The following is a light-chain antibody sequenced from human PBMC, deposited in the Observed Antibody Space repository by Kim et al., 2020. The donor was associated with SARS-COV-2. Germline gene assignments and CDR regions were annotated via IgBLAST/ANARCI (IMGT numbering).Light chain of an antibody. CDR3: QQFNKFPIT. J-gene: IGKJ5*01. Sequence: ASVTDRVTIKGRASQDISSALAWYQQKPGKAPKVQIYGASSLESGVPSRFSGSVSVTDFTLTISSLQPADFATYFCQQFNKFPITFGQGTRLEIK. V-gene: IGKV1D-13*01. CDR2: GAS. CDR1: QDISSA.